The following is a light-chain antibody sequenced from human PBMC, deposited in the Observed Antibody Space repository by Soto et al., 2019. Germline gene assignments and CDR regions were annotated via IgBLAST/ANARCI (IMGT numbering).Light chain of an antibody. CDR1: QDISSY. Sequence: IQLTQSPSSLSASVGDRVTITCRASQDISSYLAWYQQRPGKAPKLLIYAASTLQRGAPSRFSGSGSGTDFTLTISSLQPEDFATYYCQQLKSYLWTFGQGTKVEIK. CDR3: QQLKSYLWT. CDR2: AAS. V-gene: IGKV1-9*01. J-gene: IGKJ1*01.